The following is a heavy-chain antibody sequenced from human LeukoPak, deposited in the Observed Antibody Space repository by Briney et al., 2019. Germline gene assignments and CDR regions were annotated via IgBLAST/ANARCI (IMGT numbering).Heavy chain of an antibody. Sequence: SVKVSCKASGGTFSIYAISWVRQAPGQGLEWMGGIVPIFGTANYAQKFQGRVTITADESTSTAYMELSSLRSEDTAVYYCARDRSVGATNSIYYYGMDVWGQGTTVTVSS. J-gene: IGHJ6*02. V-gene: IGHV1-69*13. CDR3: ARDRSVGATNSIYYYGMDV. CDR1: GGTFSIYA. D-gene: IGHD1-26*01. CDR2: IVPIFGTA.